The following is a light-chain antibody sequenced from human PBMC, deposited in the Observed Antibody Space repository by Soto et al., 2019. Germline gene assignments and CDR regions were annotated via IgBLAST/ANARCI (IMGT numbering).Light chain of an antibody. J-gene: IGKJ1*01. Sequence: DLQMTQSPPSLSASVGDRVTITCRASQSISTYLNWFQHKPGKAPKVLIYGASNLQSGVPSRFSGGGSGTDFTLTICSLQPEDFATYYCQQSYSSRWTFGQGTKV. CDR1: QSISTY. CDR3: QQSYSSRWT. V-gene: IGKV1-39*01. CDR2: GAS.